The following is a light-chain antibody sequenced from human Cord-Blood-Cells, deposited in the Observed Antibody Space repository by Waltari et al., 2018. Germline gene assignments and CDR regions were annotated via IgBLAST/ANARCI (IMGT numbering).Light chain of an antibody. CDR3: QSYDSSLSGSV. Sequence: QSVLTQPPSVSGAPGQRVTISCTGSSSNIGAGYDVHWYQQLPGTAPKLLIYGNSNRPSGVPYRFSGSKSGPSASLAITGLQAEDEADYYCQSYDSSLSGSVFGGGTKLTVL. V-gene: IGLV1-40*01. J-gene: IGLJ2*01. CDR1: SSNIGAGYD. CDR2: GNS.